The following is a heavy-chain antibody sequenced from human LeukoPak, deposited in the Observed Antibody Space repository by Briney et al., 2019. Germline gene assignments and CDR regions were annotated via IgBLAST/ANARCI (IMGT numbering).Heavy chain of an antibody. Sequence: GGSLRLSCAASGFTFSSYWMSWVRQAPGKGLEWVANINQDESEKYYVDSVEGRFTISRDNAKNSLYLQMNSLRAEDTAVYYCARGRAALPFDYWGQGTLVTVSS. J-gene: IGHJ4*02. CDR1: GFTFSSYW. D-gene: IGHD5-24*01. V-gene: IGHV3-7*05. CDR3: ARGRAALPFDY. CDR2: INQDESEK.